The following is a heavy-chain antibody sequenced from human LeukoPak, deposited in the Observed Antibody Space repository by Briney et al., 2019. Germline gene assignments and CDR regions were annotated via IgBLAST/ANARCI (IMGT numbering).Heavy chain of an antibody. J-gene: IGHJ3*01. CDR1: GFTLSRYW. D-gene: IGHD3-22*01. Sequence: PGGSLRLSCAASGFTLSRYWMTWVRQAPGKGLEWVANIKEDGSEKYYVDSVKGRFTISRDNAKNSLYLQMNSLRVEDTAVYCCARYYYDDSGYSEDAFDVWGQGTMVTVSS. CDR2: IKEDGSEK. CDR3: ARYYYDDSGYSEDAFDV. V-gene: IGHV3-7*01.